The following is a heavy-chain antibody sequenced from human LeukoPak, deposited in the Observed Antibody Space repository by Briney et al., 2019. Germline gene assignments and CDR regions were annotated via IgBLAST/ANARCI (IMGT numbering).Heavy chain of an antibody. CDR2: ISYIGST. Sequence: SETLSLTCTVSGASISSHYWSWIRQPPGKGVEWIGYISYIGSTDYNPSLKSRVTLSVDTSKNQMSLRLTSVTAADTAVYYCTRDGGVAVTPLDFDYWGQGTLVTVSS. J-gene: IGHJ4*02. CDR1: GASISSHY. CDR3: TRDGGVAVTPLDFDY. D-gene: IGHD6-19*01. V-gene: IGHV4-59*11.